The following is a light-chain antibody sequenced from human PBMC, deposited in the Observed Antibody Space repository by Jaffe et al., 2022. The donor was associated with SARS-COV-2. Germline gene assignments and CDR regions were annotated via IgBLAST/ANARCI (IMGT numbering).Light chain of an antibody. V-gene: IGLV2-14*01. J-gene: IGLJ3*02. CDR3: SSYTSSSTVV. CDR2: DVS. CDR1: SSDVGGYNY. Sequence: QSALTQPASVSGSPGQSITISCTGTSSDVGGYNYVSWYQQHPGKAPKVIIYDVSYRPSGVPDRFSGSKSGNTASLTISGLQAEDEADYYCSSYTSSSTVVFGGGTKLTVL.